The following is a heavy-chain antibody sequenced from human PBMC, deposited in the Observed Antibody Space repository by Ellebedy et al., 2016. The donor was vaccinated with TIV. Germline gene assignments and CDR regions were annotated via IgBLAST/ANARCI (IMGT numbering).Heavy chain of an antibody. CDR2: IYSGGST. D-gene: IGHD4-23*01. Sequence: GESLKISCAASGFTVRSNYMTWVRQAPGKGLEWVSVIYSGGSTYYADSVKGRFTISRDNSKNTMYLQMNSLRAEDTAVYYCARDPVGVGPAFDIWGQGTMVTVSS. V-gene: IGHV3-66*01. CDR1: GFTVRSNY. J-gene: IGHJ3*02. CDR3: ARDPVGVGPAFDI.